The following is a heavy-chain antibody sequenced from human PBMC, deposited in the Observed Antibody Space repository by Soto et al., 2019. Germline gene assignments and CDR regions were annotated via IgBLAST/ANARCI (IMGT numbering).Heavy chain of an antibody. D-gene: IGHD3-10*01. CDR1: GFTFSSYV. Sequence: GGSLRLSCAASGFTFSSYVMSWVRQAPGKGLEWVSAISGSGGSTYYADSVKGRFTISRDNSKNTLYLQMNSLRAEDTAVYYCATLKGLYYYGSGSYYLPYCGQQTLVPVSA. CDR3: ATLKGLYYYGSGSYYLPY. V-gene: IGHV3-23*01. J-gene: IGHJ4*02. CDR2: ISGSGGST.